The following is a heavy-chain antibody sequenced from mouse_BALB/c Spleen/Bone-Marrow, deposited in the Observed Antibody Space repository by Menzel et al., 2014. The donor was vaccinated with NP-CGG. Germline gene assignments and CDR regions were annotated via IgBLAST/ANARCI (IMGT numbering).Heavy chain of an antibody. J-gene: IGHJ4*01. Sequence: VQLQQSGAELVRPGSSVKISCKASGYAFSSYWMNWVKQRPGQGLEWIGQIYPGDGDTNYNGKFKGKATLTADKSSSTAYMQLSSLTSEDSAVYFCASGGNYYAMDYWGQGTSVTVSS. V-gene: IGHV1-80*01. CDR2: IYPGDGDT. CDR3: ASGGNYYAMDY. D-gene: IGHD2-1*01. CDR1: GYAFSSYW.